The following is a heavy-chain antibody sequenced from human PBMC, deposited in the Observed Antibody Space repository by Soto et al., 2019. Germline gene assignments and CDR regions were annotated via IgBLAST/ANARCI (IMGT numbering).Heavy chain of an antibody. CDR3: VRPIEY. CDR2: ISTNGGGT. V-gene: IGHV3-64D*06. J-gene: IGHJ4*02. CDR1: GFTFSNYN. Sequence: GGSLRLSCSASGFTFSNYNMHWVRQAPGKGLEYVSAISTNGGGTYYADSVKGRFTISRDNSKNTLYLQMSSLRAEDTAVYYCVRPIEYWGQGTLVTVSS.